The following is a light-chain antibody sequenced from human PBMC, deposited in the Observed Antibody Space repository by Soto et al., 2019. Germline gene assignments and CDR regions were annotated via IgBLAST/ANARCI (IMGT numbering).Light chain of an antibody. CDR3: HQYGSSPWT. CDR1: QSVSSSF. CDR2: GAS. V-gene: IGKV3-20*01. Sequence: EIVLTQSPGTLSLSPGERATLSCRASQSVSSSFLAWYQQKPGQAPRLLIYGASSRATGIPGRFSCSGSGTSLTLNISRLEPEDFAVYYWHQYGSSPWTFGQGTKGEI. J-gene: IGKJ1*01.